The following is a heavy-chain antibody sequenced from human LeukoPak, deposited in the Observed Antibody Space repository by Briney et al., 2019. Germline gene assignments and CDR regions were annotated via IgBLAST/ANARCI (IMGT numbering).Heavy chain of an antibody. CDR3: ARGGSGYYSGD. D-gene: IGHD3-22*01. CDR1: GFTFSSYS. J-gene: IGHJ4*02. Sequence: GGSLRLSCAASGFTFSSYSMNWVRQAPGKGLEWVSYISSSSSTIYYADSVKGRFTISRDNAKNSLYLQMNSLRAEDTAVYYCARGGSGYYSGDWGQGTLVTVSS. V-gene: IGHV3-48*01. CDR2: ISSSSSTI.